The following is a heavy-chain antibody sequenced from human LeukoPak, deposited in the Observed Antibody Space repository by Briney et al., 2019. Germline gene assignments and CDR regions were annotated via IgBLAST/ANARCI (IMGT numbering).Heavy chain of an antibody. CDR1: GYTFTGYY. CDR3: AALYYYDSSGYYSSDY. D-gene: IGHD3-22*01. J-gene: IGHJ4*02. V-gene: IGHV1-2*02. CDR2: INPNSGGT. Sequence: ASVKVSCKASGYTFTGYYMHWVRQAPGQGLEWMGWINPNSGGTNYAQKFQGRVTMTRDTSISTAYMELSRLRSDDTAVYYCAALYYYDSSGYYSSDYWGQGTLVTVSS.